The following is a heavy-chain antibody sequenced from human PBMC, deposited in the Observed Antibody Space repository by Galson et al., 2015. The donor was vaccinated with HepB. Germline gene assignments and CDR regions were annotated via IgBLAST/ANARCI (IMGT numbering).Heavy chain of an antibody. CDR2: IYYSGST. Sequence: TLSLTCTVSGGSISSGGYYWSWIRQHPGKGLEWIGYIYYSGSTYYNPSLKSRVTISVDTSKNQFSLKLSSVTAADTAVYYCARFPHHRSGYHRTNAFDIWGQGTMVTVSS. D-gene: IGHD3-22*01. J-gene: IGHJ3*02. V-gene: IGHV4-31*03. CDR1: GGSISSGGYY. CDR3: ARFPHHRSGYHRTNAFDI.